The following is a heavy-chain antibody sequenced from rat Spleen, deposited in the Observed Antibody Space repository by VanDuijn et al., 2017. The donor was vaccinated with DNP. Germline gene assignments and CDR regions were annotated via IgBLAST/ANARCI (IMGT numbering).Heavy chain of an antibody. CDR2: IIYDGSST. CDR3: ATQAYNSGYWYFDF. V-gene: IGHV5-7*01. J-gene: IGHJ1*01. CDR1: GFTFSDYY. Sequence: EVQLVETGGGLVQPGRSLKLSCAASGFTFSDYYMAWVRQAPTKGLEWVATIIYDGSSTYYRDSVKGRFTISRDNAKSTLYLQMDSLRSEDTATYYCATQAYNSGYWYFDFWGPGTMVTVSS. D-gene: IGHD4-3*01.